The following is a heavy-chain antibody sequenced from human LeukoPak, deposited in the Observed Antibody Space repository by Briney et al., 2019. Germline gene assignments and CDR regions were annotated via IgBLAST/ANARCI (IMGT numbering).Heavy chain of an antibody. CDR2: ISGSGGST. J-gene: IGHJ4*02. V-gene: IGHV3-23*01. CDR1: GFTFSSYA. CDR3: AKDLKAQYYYDSSGYSSLFDY. D-gene: IGHD3-22*01. Sequence: GGSLRLSCAASGFTFSSYAMSWVRQAPGKGLEWVSAISGSGGSTYYADSEKGRFTISRDNSKNTLYLQMNSLRAEDTAVYYCAKDLKAQYYYDSSGYSSLFDYWGQGTLVTVSS.